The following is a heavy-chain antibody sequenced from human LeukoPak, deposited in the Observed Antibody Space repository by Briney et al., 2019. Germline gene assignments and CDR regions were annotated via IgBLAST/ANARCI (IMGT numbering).Heavy chain of an antibody. J-gene: IGHJ4*02. CDR1: GYSISSGYY. Sequence: SETLSLTCTVSGYSISSGYYWGWIRQPPGKGLKWIGSIYHSGSTYYNPSLKSRVTIPVDTSKNQFSLKLSSVTAADTAVYYCARLSGDKDGYNTYYFDYWGQGTLVTVSS. V-gene: IGHV4-38-2*02. CDR2: IYHSGST. D-gene: IGHD5-24*01. CDR3: ARLSGDKDGYNTYYFDY.